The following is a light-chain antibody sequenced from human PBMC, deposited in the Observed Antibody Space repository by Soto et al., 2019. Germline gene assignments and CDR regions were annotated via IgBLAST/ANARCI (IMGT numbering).Light chain of an antibody. CDR3: SLYTSENTYV. CDR2: EAS. V-gene: IGLV2-18*01. Sequence: HSVLTQPPSLSGSPGQSVTISCTGTITDFVSYNRVSWYQQPPGTAPKLIIYEASNRPSGVPDRFSGSKSGNTASLTISGLQAADEADYYCSLYTSENTYVFGTGTKVTVL. J-gene: IGLJ1*01. CDR1: ITDFVSYNR.